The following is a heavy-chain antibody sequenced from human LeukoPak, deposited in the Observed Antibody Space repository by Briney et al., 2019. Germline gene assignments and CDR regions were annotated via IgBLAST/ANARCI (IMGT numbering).Heavy chain of an antibody. CDR2: MNPNSGNT. CDR3: ARGRRAVGTMVQGVRDYYYYMDV. Sequence: ASVKVSCKASGYTFTSYDINWVRQATGQGLEWMGWMNPNSGNTGYAQKFQGRVTMTRNTSISTAYMELSSLRSEDTAVYYCARGRRAVGTMVQGVRDYYYYMDVWGKGTTVTVSS. V-gene: IGHV1-8*01. J-gene: IGHJ6*03. CDR1: GYTFTSYD. D-gene: IGHD3-10*01.